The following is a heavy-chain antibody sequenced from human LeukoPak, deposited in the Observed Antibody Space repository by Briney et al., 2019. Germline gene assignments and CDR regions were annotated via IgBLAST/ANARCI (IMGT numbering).Heavy chain of an antibody. Sequence: SETLSLTCTVSGGSMTSYYWSWIRQPPGKGLEWIGYIYYSGSTNYNPSLKSRVTISVDTSKNQFSLKLSSVTAADTAVYYCARGVVNYKIAGPWGQGALVTVSS. J-gene: IGHJ5*02. CDR1: GGSMTSYY. V-gene: IGHV4-59*01. D-gene: IGHD3-10*01. CDR3: ARGVVNYKIAGP. CDR2: IYYSGST.